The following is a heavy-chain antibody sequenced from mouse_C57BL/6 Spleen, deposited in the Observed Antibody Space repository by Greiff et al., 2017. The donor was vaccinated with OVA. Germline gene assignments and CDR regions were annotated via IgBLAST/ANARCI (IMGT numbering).Heavy chain of an antibody. CDR1: GFTFNTYA. J-gene: IGHJ4*01. CDR3: VRDDDYDAPYYDAMDY. D-gene: IGHD2-4*01. Sequence: EVKLVESGGGLVQPKGSLKLSCAASGFTFNTYAMHWVRQAPGKGLEWVARIRSKSSNYATYYADSVKDRFTISRDDSQSMLYLQMNNLKTEDTAMYYCVRDDDYDAPYYDAMDYWGQGTSVTVSS. CDR2: IRSKSSNYAT. V-gene: IGHV10-3*01.